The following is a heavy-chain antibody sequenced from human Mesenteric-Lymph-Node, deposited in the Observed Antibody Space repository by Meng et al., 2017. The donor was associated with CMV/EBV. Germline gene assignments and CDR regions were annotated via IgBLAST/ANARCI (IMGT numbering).Heavy chain of an antibody. V-gene: IGHV3-15*01. CDR3: TSWGDTAIFIYYYQHAMDV. CDR2: IKSEADGGTI. CDR1: GFSFSDAW. J-gene: IGHJ6*02. Sequence: GESLKISCAASGFSFSDAWMTWVRQAPGKGLEWVGRIKSEADGGTIDYAAPVKGRFTISRDDSKNTLYLQMHSLKTEDTAVYYCTSWGDTAIFIYYYQHAMDVWGQGTTVTVSS. D-gene: IGHD5-18*01.